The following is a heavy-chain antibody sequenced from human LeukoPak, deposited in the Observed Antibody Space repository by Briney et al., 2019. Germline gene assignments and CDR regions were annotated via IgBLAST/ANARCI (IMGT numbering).Heavy chain of an antibody. CDR2: IYNSGST. D-gene: IGHD4-17*01. V-gene: IGHV4-59*08. Sequence: KPSETLSLTCTVSGGSISSYYWSWIRQPPGKGLEWIGYIYNSGSTNYNTSLKSRVTISVDTSKNQFSLKLSSVTAADTAVYYCATYGPQYFQHWGQGTLVTVSS. CDR1: GGSISSYY. J-gene: IGHJ1*01. CDR3: ATYGPQYFQH.